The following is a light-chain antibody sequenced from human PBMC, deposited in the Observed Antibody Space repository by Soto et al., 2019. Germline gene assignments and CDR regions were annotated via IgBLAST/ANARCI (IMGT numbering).Light chain of an antibody. CDR3: QQYDSYPLT. Sequence: DIQMTQSPSTLSASVGDRVTITCRASQSISSWLAWYQHKPGKAPNLLIYKASSLESGVPSRFSGSGSGTEFTLTVSSLQPDDLATYYCQQYDSYPLTFGRGTKVDIK. J-gene: IGKJ4*01. V-gene: IGKV1-5*03. CDR1: QSISSW. CDR2: KAS.